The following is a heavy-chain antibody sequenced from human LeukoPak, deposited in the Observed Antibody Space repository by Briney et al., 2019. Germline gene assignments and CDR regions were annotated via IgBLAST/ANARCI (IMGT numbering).Heavy chain of an antibody. CDR1: GGSISSYY. D-gene: IGHD3-10*01. CDR3: ARHAEGVFDY. CDR2: IYYSGST. V-gene: IGHV4-59*08. J-gene: IGHJ4*02. Sequence: SETLSLTCTVSGGSISSYYWSWIRQPPGKGLEWIGCIYYSGSTNYNPSLKSRVTISVDTSKNQFSLKLSSVTAADTAVYYCARHAEGVFDYWGQGTLVTVSS.